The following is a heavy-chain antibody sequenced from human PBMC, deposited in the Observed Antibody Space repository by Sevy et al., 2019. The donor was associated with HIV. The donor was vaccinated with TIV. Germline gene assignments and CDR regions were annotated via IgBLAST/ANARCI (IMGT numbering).Heavy chain of an antibody. CDR2: IYSSGTT. CDR3: ARGKYSGYGRFDP. CDR1: GDTFSSGNFY. V-gene: IGHV4-31*03. J-gene: IGHJ5*02. D-gene: IGHD5-12*01. Sequence: SETLSLTCIVSGDTFSSGNFYWAWIRPHPGKGPEWIGYIYSSGTTYYNPSLKGRVTISGDTSKNQFSLKLSSVTAADTAVYYCARGKYSGYGRFDPWGQGTLVTVSS.